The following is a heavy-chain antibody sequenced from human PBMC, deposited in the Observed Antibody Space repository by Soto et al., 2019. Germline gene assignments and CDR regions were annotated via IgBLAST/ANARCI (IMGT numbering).Heavy chain of an antibody. CDR3: ARGTLSGYSYGLDYFDY. CDR1: GYTFTSYG. J-gene: IGHJ4*02. CDR2: ISAYNGNT. Sequence: ASVKVSCKASGYTFTSYGISWVRQAPGQGLEWMGWISAYNGNTNYAQKLQGRVTMTTDTSTSTAYMELRSLRSDDTAVYYCARGTLSGYSYGLDYFDYWGQGTLVTVSS. D-gene: IGHD5-18*01. V-gene: IGHV1-18*01.